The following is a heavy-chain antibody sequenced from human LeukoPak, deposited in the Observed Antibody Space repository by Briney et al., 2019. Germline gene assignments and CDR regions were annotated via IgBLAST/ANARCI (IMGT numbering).Heavy chain of an antibody. Sequence: GGSLRLSCAASGFALTSYSMNWVRQAPGKGLGWISYLSAAGRTIYYADSVQGRFSISRDTAKNTVSLQMGSLRADDTAVYYCARGGYTYGLDSWGQGVLVVVSS. J-gene: IGHJ4*02. V-gene: IGHV3-48*01. CDR1: GFALTSYS. CDR2: LSAAGRTI. D-gene: IGHD5-18*01. CDR3: ARGGYTYGLDS.